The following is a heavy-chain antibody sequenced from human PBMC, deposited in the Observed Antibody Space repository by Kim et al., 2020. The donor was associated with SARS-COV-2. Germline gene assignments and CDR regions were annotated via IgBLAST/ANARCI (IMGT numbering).Heavy chain of an antibody. Sequence: GGSLRLSCAASGFTFSSYGMHWVRQAPGKSLEWVAVISYDGSNKYYADSVKGRFTISRDNSKNTLYLQMNSLRAEDTAVYYCAKVLGYNVEIDYWGQGTL. CDR3: AKVLGYNVEIDY. CDR1: GFTFSSYG. D-gene: IGHD5-18*01. V-gene: IGHV3-30*18. J-gene: IGHJ4*02. CDR2: ISYDGSNK.